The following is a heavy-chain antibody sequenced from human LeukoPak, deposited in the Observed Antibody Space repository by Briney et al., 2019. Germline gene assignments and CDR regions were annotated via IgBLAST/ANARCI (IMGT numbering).Heavy chain of an antibody. CDR2: IYHSGST. D-gene: IGHD3-22*01. V-gene: IGHV4-38-2*02. CDR3: ARDLYDSSGYYFDY. CDR1: GGSFSGYY. J-gene: IGHJ4*02. Sequence: PSETLSLTCAVYGGSFSGYYWGWIRQPPGKGLEWIGSIYHSGSTYYNPSLKSRVTISVDTSKNQFSLKLSSVTAADTAVYYCARDLYDSSGYYFDYWGQGTLVTVSS.